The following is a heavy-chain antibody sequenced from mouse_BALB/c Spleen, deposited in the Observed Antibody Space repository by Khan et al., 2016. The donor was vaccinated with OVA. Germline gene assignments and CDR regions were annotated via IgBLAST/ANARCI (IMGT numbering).Heavy chain of an antibody. Sequence: QIQLVQSGPELKKPGETVKISCKASGYSFTNYGMNWVKQSPGKALKWMGWINTYTGEPTYADDFKGRFAFSLETSASTAYLQINNLKNEDTATYFCARPPYFSYTLDHWGQGTSVIVSS. CDR3: ARPPYFSYTLDH. D-gene: IGHD2-10*01. J-gene: IGHJ4*01. CDR1: GYSFTNYG. CDR2: INTYTGEP. V-gene: IGHV9-3-1*01.